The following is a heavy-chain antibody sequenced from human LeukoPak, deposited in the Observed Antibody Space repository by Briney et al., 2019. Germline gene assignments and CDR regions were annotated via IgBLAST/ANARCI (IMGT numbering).Heavy chain of an antibody. CDR3: AIVVPAGGFDP. V-gene: IGHV1-69*02. Sequence: ASVKVSCKASGYTFTSYTISWVRQAPGKGLEWMGRHLTILGIANYAQKFQGRVTITADKSTSTAYMELSSLRSEDTAVYYCAIVVPAGGFDPWGQGTLVTVSA. CDR1: GYTFTSYT. D-gene: IGHD2-2*01. CDR2: HLTILGIA. J-gene: IGHJ5*02.